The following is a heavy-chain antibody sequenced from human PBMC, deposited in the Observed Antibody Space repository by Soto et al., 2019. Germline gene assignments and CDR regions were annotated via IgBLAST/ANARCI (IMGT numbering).Heavy chain of an antibody. CDR3: AREGTTPLYYYYYYGMDV. D-gene: IGHD4-17*01. Sequence: PGGSLRLSCAASGFTFSSYSMNWVRQAPGKGLEWVSSISSSSSYIYYADAVKGRFTISRDNAKNSLYLQMNSLRAEDTAVYYCAREGTTPLYYYYYYGMDVWGQGTTVTVSS. J-gene: IGHJ6*02. CDR1: GFTFSSYS. V-gene: IGHV3-21*01. CDR2: ISSSSSYI.